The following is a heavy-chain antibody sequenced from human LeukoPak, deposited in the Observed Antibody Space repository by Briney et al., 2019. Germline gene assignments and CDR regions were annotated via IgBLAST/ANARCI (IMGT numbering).Heavy chain of an antibody. CDR1: GYRFSNYW. J-gene: IGHJ4*02. V-gene: IGHV5-51*01. CDR3: ARRFYGDYGLGY. CDR2: IYPDDSDT. D-gene: IGHD4-17*01. Sequence: GESLKISCKASGYRFSNYWIGWVRQMPGKGLEWMGIIYPDDSDTRYSPSFQGQVTISADKSISTAYLQWSSLKASDTVMYYCARRFYGDYGLGYWGQGTLVTVSS.